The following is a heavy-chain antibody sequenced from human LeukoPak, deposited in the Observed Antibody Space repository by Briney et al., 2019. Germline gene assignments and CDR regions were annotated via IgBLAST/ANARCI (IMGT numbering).Heavy chain of an antibody. Sequence: SQTLSLTCGISGDSVSSNGPAWNWLRQSPSRGLEWLGRTYYRSKWFNDYAVSVKGRITINPDTSKNQFSLQLTSVTPEDSAVYYCARGAKNAFDFWGQGTMVTVSS. V-gene: IGHV6-1*01. CDR2: TYYRSKWFN. CDR3: ARGAKNAFDF. CDR1: GDSVSSNGPA. J-gene: IGHJ3*01.